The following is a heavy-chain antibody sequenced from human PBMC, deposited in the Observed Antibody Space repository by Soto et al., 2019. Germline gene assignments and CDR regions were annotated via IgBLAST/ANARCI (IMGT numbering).Heavy chain of an antibody. CDR2: INPNSGGT. J-gene: IGHJ4*02. D-gene: IGHD6-19*01. V-gene: IGHV1-2*04. Sequence: ASVKVSCKASGYTFTGYYMHWVRQAPGQGLEWMGWINPNSGGTNYAQKFQGWVTMTRDTSISTAYMELSRLRSDDTAVYYCATGYSSGWTIFDYWGQGTLVTGSS. CDR1: GYTFTGYY. CDR3: ATGYSSGWTIFDY.